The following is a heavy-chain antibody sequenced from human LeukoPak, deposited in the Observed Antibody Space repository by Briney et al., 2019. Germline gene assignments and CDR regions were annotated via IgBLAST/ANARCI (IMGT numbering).Heavy chain of an antibody. CDR1: GDSISNYY. J-gene: IGHJ4*02. V-gene: IGHV4-59*01. CDR3: ARVRWIHLWSHFDY. D-gene: IGHD5-18*01. Sequence: PSETLSLTCSVSGDSISNYYWNWIRQPPGKGLEWIGYIYHSGSTYYNPSLKSRVAISVDTSRNQFSLKLTSVTAADTAVYYCARVRWIHLWSHFDYWGQGALVTVSS. CDR2: IYHSGST.